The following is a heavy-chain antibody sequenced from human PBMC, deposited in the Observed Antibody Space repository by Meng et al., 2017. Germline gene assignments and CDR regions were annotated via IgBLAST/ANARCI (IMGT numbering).Heavy chain of an antibody. D-gene: IGHD3-10*01. J-gene: IGHJ4*01. CDR1: GFTFSSYA. V-gene: IGHV3-30*01. CDR3: ASMGY. CDR2: ISYDGSNK. Sequence: QAPLVEFGGGVVQPGRSLRLSCAASGFTFSSYAMHWVRQAPGKGLEWVAVISYDGSNKYYADSVKGRFTISRDNSKNTLYLQMNSLRAEDTAVYYCASMGYWGQGTLVTVSS.